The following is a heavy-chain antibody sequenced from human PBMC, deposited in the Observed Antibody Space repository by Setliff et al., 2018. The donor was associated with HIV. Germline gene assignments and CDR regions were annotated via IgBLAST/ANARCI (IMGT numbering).Heavy chain of an antibody. J-gene: IGHJ4*02. CDR3: ARGTKGIQLWYTLFFDY. V-gene: IGHV4-4*02. Sequence: KPSETLSLTCAVSGGSISSNKWWSWVRQPPGKGLEWIGEIYHSGSAKYNPALKSRVTTSVDTSKKQFSLKLTSVTAADTAVYYCARGTKGIQLWYTLFFDYWGQGTRVTVSS. CDR2: IYHSGSA. D-gene: IGHD5-18*01. CDR1: GGSISSNKW.